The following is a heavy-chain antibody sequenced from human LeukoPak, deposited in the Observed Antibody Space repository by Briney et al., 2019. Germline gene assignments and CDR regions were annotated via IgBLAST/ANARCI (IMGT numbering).Heavy chain of an antibody. J-gene: IGHJ5*02. Sequence: TGGSLILSCAASGFTVISNYMSWVRQAPGKGLEWVSAISGSGGSTYYADSVKGRFTISRDNSKNTLYLQMNSLRAEDTAVYYCARTQHWGIQLFDPWGQGTLVTVSS. V-gene: IGHV3-23*01. CDR2: ISGSGGST. D-gene: IGHD7-27*01. CDR1: GFTVISNY. CDR3: ARTQHWGIQLFDP.